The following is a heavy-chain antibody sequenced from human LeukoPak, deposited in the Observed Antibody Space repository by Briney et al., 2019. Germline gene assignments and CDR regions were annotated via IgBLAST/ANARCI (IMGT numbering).Heavy chain of an antibody. CDR1: GGSINSSSYY. Sequence: PSETLSLTRTVSGGSINSSSYYWGWIRQPPGKGLEWIGSIYYSGSTYYNPSLKSRVTISVDTSKNQFSLKLSSVTAADTAVYYCARGRAAGTFDYWGQGTLVTVSS. D-gene: IGHD1-1*01. CDR2: IYYSGST. J-gene: IGHJ4*02. CDR3: ARGRAAGTFDY. V-gene: IGHV4-39*07.